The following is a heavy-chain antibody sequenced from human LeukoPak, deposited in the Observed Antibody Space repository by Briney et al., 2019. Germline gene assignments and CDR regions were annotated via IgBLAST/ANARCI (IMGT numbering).Heavy chain of an antibody. J-gene: IGHJ4*02. Sequence: GGSLRLSCAASGFTFSSYAMSWVRQAPGKGLEWVSAISGSGGSTYYADSVKGRFTISRDNSKNTLYLQMNSLRAEDTAVYYCAIDSTGYGSSWYSGGFDYWGQGTLVTVSS. V-gene: IGHV3-23*01. D-gene: IGHD6-13*01. CDR1: GFTFSSYA. CDR2: ISGSGGST. CDR3: AIDSTGYGSSWYSGGFDY.